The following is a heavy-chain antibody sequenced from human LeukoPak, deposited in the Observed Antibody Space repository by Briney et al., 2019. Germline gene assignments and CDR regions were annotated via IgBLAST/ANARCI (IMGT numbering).Heavy chain of an antibody. CDR3: ARRRKNYDILTGYYTYYFDY. Sequence: SETLSLTCTVSGGSISSYYWSWIRQPPGKGLEWIGYIYYSGSTNYNPSPKSRVTISVDTSKNQFSLKLSSVTAADTAVYYCARRRKNYDILTGYYTYYFDYWGQGTLVTVSS. V-gene: IGHV4-59*08. D-gene: IGHD3-9*01. J-gene: IGHJ4*02. CDR1: GGSISSYY. CDR2: IYYSGST.